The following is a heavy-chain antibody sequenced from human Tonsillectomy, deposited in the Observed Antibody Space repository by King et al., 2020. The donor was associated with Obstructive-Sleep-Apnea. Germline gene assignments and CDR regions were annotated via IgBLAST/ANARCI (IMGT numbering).Heavy chain of an antibody. CDR2: IIPIFGTA. CDR1: GGTFSSYA. V-gene: IGHV1-69*01. CDR3: ARWEGFWSCYYRGYYYGMDV. D-gene: IGHD3-3*01. Sequence: QLVQSGAEVKKPGSSVKVSCKASGGTFSSYAISWVRQALGQGLEWMGGIIPIFGTANYAQKFQGRVTITADESTSTAYMELSSLRSEDTAVYYCARWEGFWSCYYRGYYYGMDVWGQGTTVTVSS. J-gene: IGHJ6*02.